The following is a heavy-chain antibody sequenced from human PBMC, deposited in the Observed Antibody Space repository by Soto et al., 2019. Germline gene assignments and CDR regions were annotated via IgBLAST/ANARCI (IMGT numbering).Heavy chain of an antibody. CDR2: ISSSAVYI. D-gene: IGHD3-22*01. Sequence: EVQLVESGGGPVRPGGSLKLSCAASGFNFITYSLSWVRQAPGKGLEWVASISSSAVYIDYADSVKGRFTISRDNANNSLYLQMNSLRAEDTATYYCVRDGLDYYDTERLYFDNWGQATLVTVSS. V-gene: IGHV3-21*01. CDR1: GFNFITYS. J-gene: IGHJ4*02. CDR3: VRDGLDYYDTERLYFDN.